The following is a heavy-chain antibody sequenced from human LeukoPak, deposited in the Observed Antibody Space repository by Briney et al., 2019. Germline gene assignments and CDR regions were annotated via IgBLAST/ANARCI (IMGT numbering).Heavy chain of an antibody. J-gene: IGHJ4*02. V-gene: IGHV3-11*01. Sequence: PGGSLRLSCAPSGFTFSDYYMIWIRQAPGKGLEWVSYIGNVGGAIYYADSVKGRFTISRDNAKNSLYLQMNSLRAEDTAVYYCASNTSTLYKGFDYWGQGTLVTVSS. CDR3: ASNTSTLYKGFDY. CDR2: IGNVGGAI. D-gene: IGHD2-2*01. CDR1: GFTFSDYY.